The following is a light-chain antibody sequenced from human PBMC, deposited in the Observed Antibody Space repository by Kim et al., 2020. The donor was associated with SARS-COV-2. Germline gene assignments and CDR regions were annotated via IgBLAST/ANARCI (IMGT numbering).Light chain of an antibody. Sequence: SSVRDRGTITCRASQEIRNDLGWYQQNPGRAPKRLVYGASSLQSGVPSRFSGSGSGTEFTLTISSVKPEDFATYFCLQHSTYPITFGQGTRLEIK. CDR2: GAS. CDR1: QEIRND. J-gene: IGKJ5*01. CDR3: LQHSTYPIT. V-gene: IGKV1-17*01.